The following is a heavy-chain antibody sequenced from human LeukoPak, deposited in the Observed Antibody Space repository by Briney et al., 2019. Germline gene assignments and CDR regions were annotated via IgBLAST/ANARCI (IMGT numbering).Heavy chain of an antibody. V-gene: IGHV3-74*01. CDR1: GFTFSNYW. D-gene: IGHD3-3*01. CDR2: INSDGSST. Sequence: GGSLRLSCAASGFTFSNYWMHWVRQAPGKGLVWVSRINSDGSSTSYADSVKGRFTISRDNAKNTLYLQMNGLRAEDTAVYYCARDLPPKTYYDFWSGYSSFDYWGQGTLVTVSS. J-gene: IGHJ4*02. CDR3: ARDLPPKTYYDFWSGYSSFDY.